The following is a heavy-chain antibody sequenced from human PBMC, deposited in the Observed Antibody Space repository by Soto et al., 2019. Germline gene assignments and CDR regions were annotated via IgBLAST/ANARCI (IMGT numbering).Heavy chain of an antibody. CDR3: ARLLSGYDYLDY. V-gene: IGHV4-59*08. D-gene: IGHD5-12*01. J-gene: IGHJ4*02. CDR1: GGSISSYY. CDR2: IYYSGST. Sequence: SETLSLTCTVSGGSISSYYWSWIRQPPGKGLEWIGYIYYSGSTNYNPSLKSRFTISVDTSKNQFSLKLSSVTAADTAVYYCARLLSGYDYLDYWGQGTLVNVSS.